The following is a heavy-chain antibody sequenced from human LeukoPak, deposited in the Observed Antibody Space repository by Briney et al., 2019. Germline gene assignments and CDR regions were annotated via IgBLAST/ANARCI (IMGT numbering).Heavy chain of an antibody. J-gene: IGHJ4*02. CDR3: ARDEHQYYSESSGRFDY. CDR1: GFTFSFYW. D-gene: IGHD3-22*01. V-gene: IGHV3-7*04. Sequence: GGSLRLSCVASGFTFSFYWMGWVSQAPGKRLEWVANIKQDGSEKYYVDSARGRFTISRDNAKNSLYLQMNSLRAEDTAVYYCARDEHQYYSESSGRFDYWGQGVLVTVSS. CDR2: IKQDGSEK.